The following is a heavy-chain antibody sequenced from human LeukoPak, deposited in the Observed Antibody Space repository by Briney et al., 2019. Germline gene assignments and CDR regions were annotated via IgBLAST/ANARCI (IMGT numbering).Heavy chain of an antibody. Sequence: GGSLRLSCAASGFTFSNYGMHWVRQAPGKGLEWVAVIWYDGSNGYYADSVKGRFTISRDNSKNTLYLQMNSLRDEDTAVYYCTRAAYASSPDYWGQGTLVTVSS. CDR1: GFTFSNYG. V-gene: IGHV3-33*01. CDR2: IWYDGSNG. J-gene: IGHJ4*02. CDR3: TRAAYASSPDY. D-gene: IGHD6-13*01.